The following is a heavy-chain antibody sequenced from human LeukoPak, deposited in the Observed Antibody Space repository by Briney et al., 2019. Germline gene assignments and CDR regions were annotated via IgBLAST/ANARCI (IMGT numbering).Heavy chain of an antibody. Sequence: PGGSLRLSCAASGFTFSSYGMHWVRQAPGKGLEWVAVISYDGSNKYYADSVKGRFTISRDNSKNTLYLQMNSLRAEDTAVYYCAKDPLLHGSGSVAFDIWGQGTMVTVS. J-gene: IGHJ3*02. V-gene: IGHV3-30*18. CDR1: GFTFSSYG. CDR3: AKDPLLHGSGSVAFDI. CDR2: ISYDGSNK. D-gene: IGHD3-10*01.